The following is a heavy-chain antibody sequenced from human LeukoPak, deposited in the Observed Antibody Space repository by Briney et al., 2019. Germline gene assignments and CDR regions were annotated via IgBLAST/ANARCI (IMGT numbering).Heavy chain of an antibody. CDR3: AREVRDYYDSSGYQLSDDAFHI. CDR1: GYTFTSYG. CDR2: ISAYNGNT. J-gene: IGHJ3*02. D-gene: IGHD3-22*01. Sequence: ASVKVSCKASGYTFTSYGISWVRQAPGQGLEWMGWISAYNGNTNYAQKLQGRVTMTTGTSTSTAYMELRSLRSDDTAVYYCAREVRDYYDSSGYQLSDDAFHIWGQGTMVTVSS. V-gene: IGHV1-18*01.